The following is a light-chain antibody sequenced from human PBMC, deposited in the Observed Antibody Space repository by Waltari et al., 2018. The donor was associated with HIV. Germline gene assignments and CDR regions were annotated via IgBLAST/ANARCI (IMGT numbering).Light chain of an antibody. Sequence: SSELTQDPAVSVALGQTVRITCQGDSLRSYYASWYQQKPGQSPLLVVYGNHRRPSGIPDRFSVTSSGTTASLTITGAQAEDEADYYCNSRDSSGHHLVFATGTRVTVL. CDR1: SLRSYY. J-gene: IGLJ1*01. CDR2: GNH. CDR3: NSRDSSGHHLV. V-gene: IGLV3-19*01.